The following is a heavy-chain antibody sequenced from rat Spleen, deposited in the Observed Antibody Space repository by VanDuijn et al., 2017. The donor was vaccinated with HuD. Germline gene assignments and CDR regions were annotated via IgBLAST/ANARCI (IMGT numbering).Heavy chain of an antibody. V-gene: IGHV5-20*01. D-gene: IGHD1-6*01. J-gene: IGHJ2*01. CDR2: INYDSDST. CDR1: GFTFSDYY. Sequence: EVQLVESGGDLVQPGRSLTLSCAASGFTFSDYYMAWVCQAPTRGLEWVASINYDSDSTYYRNSVKGRFTISRDNAKSSLYLQMDSLRAEDTATYYCTRDRILRSTGFDYWGQGVMVTVSS. CDR3: TRDRILRSTGFDY.